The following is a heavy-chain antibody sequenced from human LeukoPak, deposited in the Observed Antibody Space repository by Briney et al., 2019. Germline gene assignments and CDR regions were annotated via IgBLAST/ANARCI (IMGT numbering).Heavy chain of an antibody. CDR2: INPNSGGT. CDR3: ARSSAIPPGDPSSGGSRDYYYYMDV. Sequence: EASVKVSCKASGYTFTGHHMNWVRQAPGQGLEWMGLINPNSGGTNYAQKFQGRVNMTRDTSISTAYMELSRLRSDDTAVYYCARSSAIPPGDPSSGGSRDYYYYMDVWGKGTTVTVSS. J-gene: IGHJ6*03. CDR1: GYTFTGHH. V-gene: IGHV1-2*02. D-gene: IGHD2-15*01.